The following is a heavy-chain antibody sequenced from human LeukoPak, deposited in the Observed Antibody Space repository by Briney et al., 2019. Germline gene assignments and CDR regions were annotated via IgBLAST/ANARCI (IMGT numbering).Heavy chain of an antibody. CDR2: MNPNSGNT. CDR1: GYTFTSYD. CDR3: ARGRGGICSSTSCKRGNWFDP. V-gene: IGHV1-8*01. J-gene: IGHJ5*02. D-gene: IGHD2-2*01. Sequence: ASVKVSCKASGYTFTSYDINWVRQATGQGLEWMGWMNPNSGNTGYAQKFQGRVTMTRNTSISTAYMELSSLRSEDTAVYYRARGRGGICSSTSCKRGNWFDPWGQGTLVTVSS.